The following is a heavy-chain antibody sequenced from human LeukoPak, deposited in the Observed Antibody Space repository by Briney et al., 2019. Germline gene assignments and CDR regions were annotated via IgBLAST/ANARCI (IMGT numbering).Heavy chain of an antibody. Sequence: SETLSLTCTVSGGSISSNTYYWGWVRQPPGKGLEWFGSIYSSGSTYYNPSFKSRVTISVDTSKNQFSLKLSSVTAADTAVYYCASEYGSGSFIDYWGQGTLVTVSS. V-gene: IGHV4-39*01. CDR1: GGSISSNTYY. CDR3: ASEYGSGSFIDY. D-gene: IGHD3-10*01. J-gene: IGHJ4*02. CDR2: IYSSGST.